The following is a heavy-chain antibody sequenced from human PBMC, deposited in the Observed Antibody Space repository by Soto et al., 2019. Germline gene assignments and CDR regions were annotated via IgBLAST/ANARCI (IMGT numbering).Heavy chain of an antibody. CDR3: ARGGRIYH. Sequence: EVQMVESGGGLVQPGGSLRLSCAASGFIFNNYWMHWVRQVPGKGLMWVSRIQSDGSSIDYADSVKGRFTISRDNAKKTGYLQKNRLRVEDTGVYFCARGGRIYHWGQGTLVTVSS. CDR2: IQSDGSSI. J-gene: IGHJ5*02. CDR1: GFIFNNYW. D-gene: IGHD2-15*01. V-gene: IGHV3-74*01.